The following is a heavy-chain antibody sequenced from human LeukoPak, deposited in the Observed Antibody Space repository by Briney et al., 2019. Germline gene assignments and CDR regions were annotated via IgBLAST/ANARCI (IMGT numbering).Heavy chain of an antibody. D-gene: IGHD6-19*01. CDR2: IYYSGST. J-gene: IGHJ6*03. CDR3: ARDKRVAVAGTYIYYYYMDV. CDR1: GVSISSSNSY. Sequence: SETLSLTCTVSGVSISSSNSYWGWIRQPPGKGLEWIGSIYYSGSTYYNPSLKSRVTMSVDTSKNQFSLKLSSVTAADTAVYYCARDKRVAVAGTYIYYYYMDVWGNGTTVTISS. V-gene: IGHV4-39*07.